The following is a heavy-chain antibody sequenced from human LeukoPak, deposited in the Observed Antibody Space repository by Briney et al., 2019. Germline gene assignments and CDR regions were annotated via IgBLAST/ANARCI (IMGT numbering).Heavy chain of an antibody. D-gene: IGHD5-18*01. CDR3: ARHRGGYSYVIDY. J-gene: IGHJ4*02. CDR2: IYPGDSDT. V-gene: IGHV5-51*01. CDR1: GYSFTRCW. Sequence: GESLKISCRGSGYSFTRCWIGWVRQMPGKGLEWMGIIYPGDSDTRYSPSFQGQVTISADKSIGTAYLQWSSLKASDTAMFYCARHRGGYSYVIDYWGQGTLVTVSS.